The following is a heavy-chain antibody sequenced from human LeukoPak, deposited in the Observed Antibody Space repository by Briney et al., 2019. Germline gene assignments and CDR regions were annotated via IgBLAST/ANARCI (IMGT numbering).Heavy chain of an antibody. J-gene: IGHJ4*02. Sequence: SETLFLTCTVSGGSISSYYWSWIRQPPGKGLEWIGYIYYSGTTNYNPSLKSRVTISVDTSKNQFSLKLRSVTAADTAVYYCARLFGWDWGQGTLVTVSS. CDR2: IYYSGTT. CDR3: ARLFGWD. D-gene: IGHD6-19*01. V-gene: IGHV4-59*08. CDR1: GGSISSYY.